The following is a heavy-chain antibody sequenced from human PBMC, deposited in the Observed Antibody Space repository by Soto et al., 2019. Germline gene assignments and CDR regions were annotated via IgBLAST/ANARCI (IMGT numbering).Heavy chain of an antibody. CDR2: IYYSGST. Sequence: SKTLSLTCTVSGGSISSYYWSWIRQPPGKGLEWIGYIYYSGSTNYNPSLKSRVTISVDTSKNQFSLKLSSVTAADTAVYYCARHYYGSGSYYGLYYYYYGMDVWGQGTTVTVSS. CDR3: ARHYYGSGSYYGLYYYYYGMDV. D-gene: IGHD3-10*01. CDR1: GGSISSYY. V-gene: IGHV4-59*01. J-gene: IGHJ6*02.